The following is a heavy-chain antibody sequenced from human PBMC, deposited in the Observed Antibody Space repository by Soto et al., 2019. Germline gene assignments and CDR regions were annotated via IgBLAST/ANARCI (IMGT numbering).Heavy chain of an antibody. CDR2: INHSGST. CDR3: ARVLRNYYGSGSYYPTRYYYYGMDV. Sequence: PSETLSLTCAVYGGSFSGYYWSWIRQPPGKGLEWIGEINHSGSTNYNPSLKSRVTISVDTSKNQFSLKLSSVTAADTAVYYCARVLRNYYGSGSYYPTRYYYYGMDVWGQGTTVTVSS. J-gene: IGHJ6*02. V-gene: IGHV4-34*01. CDR1: GGSFSGYY. D-gene: IGHD3-10*01.